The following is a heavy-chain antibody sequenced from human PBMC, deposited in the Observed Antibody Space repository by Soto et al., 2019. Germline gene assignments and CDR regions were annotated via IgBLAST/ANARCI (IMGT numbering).Heavy chain of an antibody. D-gene: IGHD5-18*01. CDR3: ARGCGYSYGLDP. CDR1: GDSISSNNNY. J-gene: IGHJ5*02. V-gene: IGHV4-30-4*01. Sequence: QVQLQESGPGLVKPSQTLSLTCTVSGDSISSNNNYWSWIHQPPGEGLEWIGFISYSGTTSYSPSLKSRVARSLDTSKNQFSLSLSSVTAADTAVYYCARGCGYSYGLDPWGQGTLVTVSS. CDR2: ISYSGTT.